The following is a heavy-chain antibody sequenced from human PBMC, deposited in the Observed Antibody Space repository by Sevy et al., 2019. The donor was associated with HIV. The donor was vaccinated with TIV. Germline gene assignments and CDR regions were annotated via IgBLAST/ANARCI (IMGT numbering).Heavy chain of an antibody. CDR2: ISSSSSTL. V-gene: IGHV3-48*01. D-gene: IGHD6-13*01. J-gene: IGHJ4*02. Sequence: GGSLRLSCAASGFTFSSYSMNWVRQAPGKGLEWVSYISSSSSTLYYADSVKGRFTISRDNAKNSLYLQMNSLRAEDTAVYYCARGGSWLYFDYWGQGTLVNVSS. CDR1: GFTFSSYS. CDR3: ARGGSWLYFDY.